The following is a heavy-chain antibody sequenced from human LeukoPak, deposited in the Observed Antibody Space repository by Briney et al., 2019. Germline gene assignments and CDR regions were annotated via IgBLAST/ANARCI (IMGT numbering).Heavy chain of an antibody. D-gene: IGHD2-8*01. CDR1: GFTFNTYS. Sequence: GGSLRLSCAASGFTFNTYSFNWVRQAPGKGLEWVSSITTSGSKSYADSGKGRFTISRDNAKNLVYLQMNSLRVEDTAVYYCARDRIEVGLMVYVTAYYFDYWGQGTLVTVSS. V-gene: IGHV3-21*01. CDR2: ITTSGSK. CDR3: ARDRIEVGLMVYVTAYYFDY. J-gene: IGHJ4*02.